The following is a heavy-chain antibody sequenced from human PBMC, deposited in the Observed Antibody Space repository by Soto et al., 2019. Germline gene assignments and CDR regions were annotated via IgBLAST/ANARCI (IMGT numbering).Heavy chain of an antibody. CDR2: ISAHNGNT. CDR3: AGGRYGDY. D-gene: IGHD1-1*01. J-gene: IGHJ4*02. Sequence: QVHLVQSGAEVKKPGASVKVSCKGSGYGFTTYGITWVRQAPGQGLEWMAWISAHNGNTNYAQKRQGRVTVTRDTSTSTAYMELRSLRSDDTAVYYGAGGRYGDYWGQGALVTVSS. V-gene: IGHV1-18*01. CDR1: GYGFTTYG.